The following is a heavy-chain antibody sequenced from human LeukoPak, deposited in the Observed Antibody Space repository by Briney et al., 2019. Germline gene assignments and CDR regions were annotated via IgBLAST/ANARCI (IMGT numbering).Heavy chain of an antibody. CDR1: GFTFSNSA. CDR2: ISTNGGRT. D-gene: IGHD6-19*01. V-gene: IGHV3-64*02. CDR3: ARGVAISSSGWYDTFDY. Sequence: PGGSLRLSCAASGFTFSNSAMYWVRQAPGKGLEFVSVISTNGGRTYYADSVKGRFTISRDNSKNTLYLQMGSLRADDMAVYYCARGVAISSSGWYDTFDYWGQGALVTISS. J-gene: IGHJ4*02.